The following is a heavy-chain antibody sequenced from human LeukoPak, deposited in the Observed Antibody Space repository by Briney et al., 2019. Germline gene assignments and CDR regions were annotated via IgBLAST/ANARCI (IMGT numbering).Heavy chain of an antibody. CDR3: ARGAYGDIYYFDY. CDR1: GYSFTSYW. Sequence: GESLKISCKGSGYSFTSYWIGWVRQMPGKGLEWMGIVYPGDSDTRYSPSFQGQVTISADKSINTAYLQWSSLEASDTAMYYCARGAYGDIYYFDYWGQGTLVTVSS. D-gene: IGHD4-17*01. V-gene: IGHV5-51*01. J-gene: IGHJ4*02. CDR2: VYPGDSDT.